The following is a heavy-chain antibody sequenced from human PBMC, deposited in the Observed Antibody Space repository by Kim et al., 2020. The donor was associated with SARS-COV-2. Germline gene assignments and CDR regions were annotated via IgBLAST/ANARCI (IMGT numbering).Heavy chain of an antibody. CDR1: GFTFRTSW. CDR3: ARGPGDLWSGFYQDF. CDR2: IKGDGSLK. Sequence: GGSLRLSCAASGFTFRTSWMSWVRQAPEKGLEWVANIKGDGSLKYYVDSVRGRFTISRDNAQNSLHLQMDSLRAEDTAVYYCARGPGDLWSGFYQDFWG. V-gene: IGHV3-7*03. J-gene: IGHJ4*01. D-gene: IGHD3-3*01.